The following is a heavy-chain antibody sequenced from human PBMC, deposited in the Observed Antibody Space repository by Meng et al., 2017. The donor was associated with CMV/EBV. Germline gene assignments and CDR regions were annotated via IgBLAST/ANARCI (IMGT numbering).Heavy chain of an antibody. CDR3: ARDSRMATRRDYYYYYGMDV. D-gene: IGHD5-24*01. V-gene: IGHV1-69*05. CDR2: IIPIFGTA. Sequence: SVKVSCKASGGTFSSYAISWVRQAPGQGLEWMGGIIPIFGTANYAQKFQGRVTITTDESTSTAYMELSSLRSEDTAVYYCARDSRMATRRDYYYYYGMDVWGQGTTVTVSS. CDR1: GGTFSSYA. J-gene: IGHJ6*02.